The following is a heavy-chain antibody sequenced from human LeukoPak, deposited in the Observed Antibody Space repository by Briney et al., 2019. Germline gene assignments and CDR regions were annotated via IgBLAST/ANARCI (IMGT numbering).Heavy chain of an antibody. D-gene: IGHD6-13*01. J-gene: IGHJ4*02. CDR1: GYSISSGYY. V-gene: IGHV4-38-2*02. CDR2: IYHSGST. Sequence: SETLSLTCTVSGYSISSGYYWGWIRQPPRKGLEWIGSIYHSGSTYYNPSLKSRVTLSVDTSKNQFSLRLTSVTAADTAFYYCAREEYSSDWYGHDSWGQGTLVTVSS. CDR3: AREEYSSDWYGHDS.